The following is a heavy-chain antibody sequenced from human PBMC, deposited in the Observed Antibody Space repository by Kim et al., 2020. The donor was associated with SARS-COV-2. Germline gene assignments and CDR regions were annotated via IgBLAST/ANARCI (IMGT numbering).Heavy chain of an antibody. CDR1: GGSISSSSYY. J-gene: IGHJ5*02. CDR2: IYYSGST. D-gene: IGHD6-6*01. CDR3: ALEYSSSVNWFDP. Sequence: SETLSLTCTVSGGSISSSSYYWGWIRQPPGKGLEWIGSIYYSGSTYYNPSLKSRVTISVDTPKNQFSLKLSSVTAADTAVYYCALEYSSSVNWFDPWGQGTLVTVSS. V-gene: IGHV4-39*01.